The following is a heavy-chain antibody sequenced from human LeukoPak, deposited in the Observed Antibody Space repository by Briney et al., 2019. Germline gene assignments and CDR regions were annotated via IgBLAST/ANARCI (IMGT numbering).Heavy chain of an antibody. V-gene: IGHV1-69*05. J-gene: IGHJ4*02. CDR1: GYTFTSYA. CDR3: ARGTGDGYNDY. Sequence: ASVKVSCKASGYTFTSYAMNWVRQAPGQGLEWMGGIIPIFGTANYAQKFQGRVTITTDESTSTAYMELSSLRSEDTAVYYCARGTGDGYNDYWGQGTLVTVSS. D-gene: IGHD5-24*01. CDR2: IIPIFGTA.